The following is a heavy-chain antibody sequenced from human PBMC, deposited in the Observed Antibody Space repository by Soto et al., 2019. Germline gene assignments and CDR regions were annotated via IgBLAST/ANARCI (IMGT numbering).Heavy chain of an antibody. CDR3: ARGIPGHYGFDI. CDR1: GFSFSSHW. CDR2: MKGDGSTA. D-gene: IGHD3-10*01. Sequence: EAQLLESGGGFVQPGGSLRLSCAASGFSFSSHWMHWVRQAPGKGLVWVSRMKGDGSTANYADSVKGRLTISRDNARNTVYLQMNSLRVEDTAVYYCARGIPGHYGFDIWGQGTRVTVSS. V-gene: IGHV3-74*01. J-gene: IGHJ3*02.